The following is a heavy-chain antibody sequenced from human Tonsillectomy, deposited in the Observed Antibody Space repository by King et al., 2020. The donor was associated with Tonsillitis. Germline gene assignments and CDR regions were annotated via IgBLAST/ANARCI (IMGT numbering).Heavy chain of an antibody. Sequence: EVQLVESGGGLVNPGGSLRLSCAASGFTFSSYGMNWVRQAPGKGLEWVSSISSSSSYIYYADSVKGRFTISRDNAKNSLYLQMNSLRVEDTAVYYCASGPGGNVFDYWGQGTLVTVSS. J-gene: IGHJ4*02. V-gene: IGHV3-21*01. CDR1: GFTFSSYG. CDR2: ISSSSSYI. CDR3: ASGPGGNVFDY.